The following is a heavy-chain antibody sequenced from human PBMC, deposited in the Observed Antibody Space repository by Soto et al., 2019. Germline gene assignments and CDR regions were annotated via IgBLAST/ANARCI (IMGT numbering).Heavy chain of an antibody. J-gene: IGHJ6*02. Sequence: GGSLRLSCAASGFTFSSYAMSWVRQAPGKGLEWVSAISGSGGSTYYADSVKGRFTISRDNSKNTLYLQMNSLRAEDTAVYYCAKVPITGTTWGDYYYYGMDVWGQGTTVTVSS. D-gene: IGHD1-7*01. CDR1: GFTFSSYA. CDR3: AKVPITGTTWGDYYYYGMDV. CDR2: ISGSGGST. V-gene: IGHV3-23*01.